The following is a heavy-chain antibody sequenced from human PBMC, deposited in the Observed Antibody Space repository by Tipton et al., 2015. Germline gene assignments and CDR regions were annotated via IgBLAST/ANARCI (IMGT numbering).Heavy chain of an antibody. J-gene: IGHJ4*02. CDR1: GFRFNDYY. Sequence: SLRLSCAASGFRFNDYYMNWIRQAPGKGLEWISYISSSGSTIYYADSVKGRFTISRDNAKNSLYVQMNSLRAEDTALYFCVRGYGRYFDSWGQGTLVTVSS. V-gene: IGHV3-11*01. CDR2: ISSSGSTI. D-gene: IGHD2-15*01. CDR3: VRGYGRYFDS.